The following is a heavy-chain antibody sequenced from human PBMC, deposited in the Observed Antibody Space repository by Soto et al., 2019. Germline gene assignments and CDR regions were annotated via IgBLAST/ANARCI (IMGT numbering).Heavy chain of an antibody. CDR3: ARDNWNGAYYGLDV. V-gene: IGHV3-23*01. CDR2: MSGSGSSI. D-gene: IGHD1-20*01. CDR1: HFAFNIDA. Sequence: EAQLLESWGGLVQPGESLTLSCVASHFAFNIDAMTLVRQAPGKGLEWVSSMSGSGSSIYYADSVKGRFTITRDKSKKTLSLQMNSLRAEDPAVYWCARDNWNGAYYGLDVWCQWTTLTVS. J-gene: IGHJ6*02.